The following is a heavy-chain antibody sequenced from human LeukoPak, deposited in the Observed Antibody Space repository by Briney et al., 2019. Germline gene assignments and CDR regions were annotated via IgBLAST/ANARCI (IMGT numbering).Heavy chain of an antibody. CDR3: ARDQGLTAPPPYGLDV. Sequence: SVKVSCKASGFTFTSSAMQWVRQARGQRLEWIGWIVVGSGNTNYAQKFQERVTITRDMSTSTAYMELSSLRSEETAVYYCARDQGLTAPPPYGLDVWGQGTTVIVSS. CDR1: GFTFTSSA. V-gene: IGHV1-58*02. CDR2: IVVGSGNT. J-gene: IGHJ6*02. D-gene: IGHD5-18*01.